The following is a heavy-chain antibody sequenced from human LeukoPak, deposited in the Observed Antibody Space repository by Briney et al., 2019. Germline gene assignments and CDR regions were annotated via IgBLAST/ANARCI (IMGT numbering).Heavy chain of an antibody. CDR3: ARQTSVYGGYADY. J-gene: IGHJ4*02. CDR2: IYPGDSDT. V-gene: IGHV5-51*01. CDR1: GYSFTNYW. D-gene: IGHD5-12*01. Sequence: GESLKTSCKGPGYSFTNYWIGWVRQLPGKGLEWMGIIYPGDSDTRYSPSFQGQVTISADKSISTAYLQWRSLKASDTAMYYCARQTSVYGGYADYWGQGTLVTVSS.